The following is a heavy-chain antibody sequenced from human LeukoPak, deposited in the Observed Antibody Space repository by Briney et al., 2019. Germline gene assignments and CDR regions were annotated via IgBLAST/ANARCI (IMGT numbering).Heavy chain of an antibody. CDR3: ARVSPPCYYGMDV. CDR2: IYSGGST. J-gene: IGHJ6*02. V-gene: IGHV3-66*01. CDR1: GFTVSSNY. Sequence: GGSLRLSCAAFGFTVSSNYMSLVRQAPGKGLEWVSVIYSGGSTYYADSVKGRFTISRDNSKNTLYLQMNSLRAEDTAVYYCARVSPPCYYGMDVWGQGTTVTVSS.